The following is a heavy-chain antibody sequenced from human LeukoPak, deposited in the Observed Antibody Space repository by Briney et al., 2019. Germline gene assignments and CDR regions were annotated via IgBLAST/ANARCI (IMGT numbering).Heavy chain of an antibody. Sequence: EASVKVSCKASGGTFSSYAISWVRQAPGQGLEWMGGIIPIFGTANYAQKFQGRVTITADKSTSTAYMELSSLRSEDTAVYYCAGHRRYYDSSEDAFDIWGQGTMVTVSS. CDR2: IIPIFGTA. CDR1: GGTFSSYA. J-gene: IGHJ3*02. CDR3: AGHRRYYDSSEDAFDI. V-gene: IGHV1-69*06. D-gene: IGHD3-22*01.